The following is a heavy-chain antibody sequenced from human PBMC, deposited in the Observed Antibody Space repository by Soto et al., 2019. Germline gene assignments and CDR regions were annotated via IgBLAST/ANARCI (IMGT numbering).Heavy chain of an antibody. CDR1: GYSFTSYW. CDR3: ASDIVVVPAAKAYYYYGMDV. Sequence: GESLKISCKGSGYSFTSYWISWVRQMPGKGLGWMGRIDPSDSYTNYSPSFQGHVTISADKSISTAYLQWSSLKASDTAMYYCASDIVVVPAAKAYYYYGMDVWGQGTTVTVSS. V-gene: IGHV5-10-1*01. D-gene: IGHD2-2*01. CDR2: IDPSDSYT. J-gene: IGHJ6*02.